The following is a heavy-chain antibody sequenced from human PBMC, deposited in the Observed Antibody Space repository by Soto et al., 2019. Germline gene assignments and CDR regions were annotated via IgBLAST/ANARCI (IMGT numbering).Heavy chain of an antibody. CDR1: GYTFNRYY. CDR3: ARDLGDGYSYFDY. Sequence: ASVKVSCKASGYTFNRYYIHWVRQAPGPGLEWMGIINPSGGSTSYAQKFQGRVTMTRDTSTSTVYMELSSLRSEDTAVYYCARDLGDGYSYFDYWGQGTLVTVSS. D-gene: IGHD2-15*01. V-gene: IGHV1-46*02. J-gene: IGHJ4*02. CDR2: INPSGGST.